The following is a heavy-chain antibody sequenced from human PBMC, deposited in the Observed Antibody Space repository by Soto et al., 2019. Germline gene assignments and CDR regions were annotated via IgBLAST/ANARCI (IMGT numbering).Heavy chain of an antibody. J-gene: IGHJ4*02. CDR3: ARDSGYGSGGSCQKEEPIDY. Sequence: SETLSLTCTVSGASITTYYWSWIRQPPGKGLEWIGYISYSGSTDYNPSLKSRVTISVDTSKNQISLKLRSVTAADTAVYYCARDSGYGSGGSCQKEEPIDYWGQGTLVTVSS. D-gene: IGHD2-15*01. CDR1: GASITTYY. V-gene: IGHV4-59*01. CDR2: ISYSGST.